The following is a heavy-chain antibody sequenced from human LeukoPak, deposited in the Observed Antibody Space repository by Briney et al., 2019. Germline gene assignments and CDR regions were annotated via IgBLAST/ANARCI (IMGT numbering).Heavy chain of an antibody. J-gene: IGHJ4*02. V-gene: IGHV3-30*18. CDR3: AKDRGGSSHFDY. CDR2: ISGDVSKK. CDR1: GFTFSSYG. D-gene: IGHD2-2*01. Sequence: GKSLRLSCAASGFTFSSYGMHWVRQAPGKGLEWVAVISGDVSKKYYADSVKGRFTISRDNSKNTLYLQMNSLRAEDTAVYYCAKDRGGSSHFDYWGQGTLVTVSS.